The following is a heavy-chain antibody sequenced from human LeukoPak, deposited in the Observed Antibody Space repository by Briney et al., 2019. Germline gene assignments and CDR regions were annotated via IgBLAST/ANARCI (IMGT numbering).Heavy chain of an antibody. CDR1: GFTFSSYA. Sequence: PGGSLRLSCAASGFTFSSYAMSWARQAPGKGLEWVSAIAGNGGSTYYADSVKGRFTISRDNSKNTLWLQMNSLRVEDAAIYYCARSGYYSIGSADFWGQGTLVTVSS. D-gene: IGHD3-22*01. J-gene: IGHJ4*02. CDR3: ARSGYYSIGSADF. V-gene: IGHV3-23*01. CDR2: IAGNGGST.